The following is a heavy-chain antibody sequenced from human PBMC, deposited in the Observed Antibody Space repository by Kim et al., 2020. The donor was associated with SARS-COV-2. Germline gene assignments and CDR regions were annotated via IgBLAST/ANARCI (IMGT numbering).Heavy chain of an antibody. J-gene: IGHJ3*02. V-gene: IGHV4-39*01. CDR1: GGSISRDSYY. CDR3: ARHLYGLAPTFAFEI. Sequence: SETLSLTCIVSGGSISRDSYYWGWIRQPLGKGPEWIGTIYYTGSTYYSPSLKSRVTISVDMSKNQFSLKLSSVTAADTAVYYCARHLYGLAPTFAFEIWGRGTMVTVSS. CDR2: IYYTGST. D-gene: IGHD2-8*01.